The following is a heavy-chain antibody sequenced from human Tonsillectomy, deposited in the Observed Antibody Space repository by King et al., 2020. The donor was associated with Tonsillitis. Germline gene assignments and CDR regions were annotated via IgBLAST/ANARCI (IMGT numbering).Heavy chain of an antibody. CDR2: IKRDGSQT. CDR1: GFTLSDFW. CDR3: ASYVTHYDRDLFYDALDI. V-gene: IGHV3-7*03. J-gene: IGHJ3*02. D-gene: IGHD3-22*01. Sequence: VQLVESGGGLVQPGGSLRLSCAASGFTLSDFWMTWVRQAPGKGLEWVANIKRDGSQTNYVDSVKGRFTISRDNAKNSLFLQLNSLRAEDTAVYYCASYVTHYDRDLFYDALDIWGQGTMVTVSS.